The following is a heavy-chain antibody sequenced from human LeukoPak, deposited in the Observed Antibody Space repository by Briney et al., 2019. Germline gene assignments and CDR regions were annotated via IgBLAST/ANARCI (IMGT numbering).Heavy chain of an antibody. CDR2: ISGSGGST. Sequence: GGSLRLSCAASRFTFSSYAMSWVRQAPGKGLEWVSIISGSGGSTYYADSVEGRFTVSRDNSKNTVYLQMNSLRAEDTAIYYCAKRKSGSSGLYYFDYWGQGTLVTVSS. J-gene: IGHJ4*02. CDR3: AKRKSGSSGLYYFDY. CDR1: RFTFSSYA. V-gene: IGHV3-23*01. D-gene: IGHD3-10*01.